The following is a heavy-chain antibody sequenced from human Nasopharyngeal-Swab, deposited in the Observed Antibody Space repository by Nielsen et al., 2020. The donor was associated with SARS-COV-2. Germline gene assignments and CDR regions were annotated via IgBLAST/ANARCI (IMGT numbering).Heavy chain of an antibody. CDR2: ISAYNGRT. D-gene: IGHD6-25*01. CDR1: GYTFTSYG. Sequence: ASVNVSCKASGYTFTSYGISWVRQAPGQGLEWMGWISAYNGRTYYAQKLQGRVTMTTDTSTSTAYMDLRSLRSDDTAVYYCARDPRGPDYWGQGTLVTVSS. J-gene: IGHJ4*02. CDR3: ARDPRGPDY. V-gene: IGHV1-18*01.